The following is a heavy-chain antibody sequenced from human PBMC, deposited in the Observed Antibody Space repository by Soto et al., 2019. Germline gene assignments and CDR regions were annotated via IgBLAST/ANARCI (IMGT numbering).Heavy chain of an antibody. J-gene: IGHJ6*02. D-gene: IGHD2-2*02. Sequence: QPGGSLRLSCAASGFTFSSYSMNWVRQAPGKGLEWVSYINSSSSTIYYADSVKGRFTISRDNAKNSLYLQMNSLRDEDTAVYYCARNGAGYCSSTSCYTRSWDYYGMDVWGQGTTVTVSS. V-gene: IGHV3-48*02. CDR2: INSSSSTI. CDR3: ARNGAGYCSSTSCYTRSWDYYGMDV. CDR1: GFTFSSYS.